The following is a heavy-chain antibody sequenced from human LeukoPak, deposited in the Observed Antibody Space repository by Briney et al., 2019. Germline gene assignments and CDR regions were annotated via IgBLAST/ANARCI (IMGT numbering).Heavy chain of an antibody. D-gene: IGHD1-14*01. J-gene: IGHJ6*03. Sequence: SETLSLPCTVSVGSICSHYWIWIRQPPGEGLEGIGYIYYSGSTNQNTPLKSRGTISVDTSKNQFSLKLSSVTAADTGVYYCARSEYYYYYMHVWGKETTVTVSS. V-gene: IGHV4-59*11. CDR2: IYYSGST. CDR1: VGSICSHY. CDR3: ARSEYYYYYMHV.